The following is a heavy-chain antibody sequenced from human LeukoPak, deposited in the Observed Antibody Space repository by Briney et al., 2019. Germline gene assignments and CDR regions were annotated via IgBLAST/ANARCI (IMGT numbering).Heavy chain of an antibody. CDR2: ISNDGGYT. Sequence: GGSLRLSCAASGFTFSNYAMYWARQAPGKGLECVAVISNDGGYTNYVDSVKGRFTISRDNTKNTVDLQMNGLGAEDTAVYYCARTWNMDVWGTGTTVTVSS. D-gene: IGHD3-3*01. J-gene: IGHJ6*03. CDR1: GFTFSNYA. CDR3: ARTWNMDV. V-gene: IGHV3-30*04.